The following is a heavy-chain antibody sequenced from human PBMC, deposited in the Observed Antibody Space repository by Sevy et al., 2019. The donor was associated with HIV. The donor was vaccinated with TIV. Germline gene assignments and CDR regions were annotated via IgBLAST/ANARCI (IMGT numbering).Heavy chain of an antibody. D-gene: IGHD6-6*01. J-gene: IGHJ4*02. Sequence: GGSLRLSCAASGFTFSSYAMSWVRQAPGKGLEWVSAISGSGGSTYYADSVKGRFTISRDNSKNTLYLQMNSLRAEDTAVYYWAKQSLKSTGIAALGALDYWGQGTLVTVSS. CDR1: GFTFSSYA. CDR3: AKQSLKSTGIAALGALDY. V-gene: IGHV3-23*01. CDR2: ISGSGGST.